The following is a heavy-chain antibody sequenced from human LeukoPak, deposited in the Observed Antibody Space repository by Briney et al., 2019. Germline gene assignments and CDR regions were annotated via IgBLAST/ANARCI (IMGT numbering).Heavy chain of an antibody. J-gene: IGHJ5*02. CDR2: IIPIFGTA. V-gene: IGHV1-69*06. CDR3: ARGGGGSGSYYRGTFDP. Sequence: ASVKVSCKASGGTFSSYAISWVRQAPGQGLEWMGGIIPIFGTANYAQKFQGRVTITADKSTSTAYMELSSLRSEDTAVYYCARGGGGSGSYYRGTFDPWGQGTLVTVSS. CDR1: GGTFSSYA. D-gene: IGHD3-10*01.